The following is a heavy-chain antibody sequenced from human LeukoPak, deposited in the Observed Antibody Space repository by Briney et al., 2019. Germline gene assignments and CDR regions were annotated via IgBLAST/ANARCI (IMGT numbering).Heavy chain of an antibody. CDR3: ARDPFNWNYFDY. Sequence: SETLSLTCTVSGGSISSYYWSWIRQPAGKGLEWIGRVYTSGSTNYNPSLKSRVSMSVDTSKNQFSLKLSSVTAADTAVYYCARDPFNWNYFDYWGQGTLVTVSS. D-gene: IGHD1-20*01. CDR1: GGSISSYY. V-gene: IGHV4-4*07. J-gene: IGHJ4*02. CDR2: VYTSGST.